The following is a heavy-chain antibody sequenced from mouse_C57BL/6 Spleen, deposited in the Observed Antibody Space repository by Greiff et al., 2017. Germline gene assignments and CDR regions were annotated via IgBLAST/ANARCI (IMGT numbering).Heavy chain of an antibody. Sequence: VHVKQSGPELVRPGASVKISCKASGYAFSSSWIKWVKQRPGPGLERIGGIYPGDGGTNYNGKFKGKATLTADKSSSTAYMQLSILTYEGAAVYFCARDYDYAMDYWGQGTSVTVSS. CDR2: IYPGDGGT. CDR3: ARDYDYAMDY. J-gene: IGHJ4*01. V-gene: IGHV1-82*01. CDR1: GYAFSSSW. D-gene: IGHD2-4*01.